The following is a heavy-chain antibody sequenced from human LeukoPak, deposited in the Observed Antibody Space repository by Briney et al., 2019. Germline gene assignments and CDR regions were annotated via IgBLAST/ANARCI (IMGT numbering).Heavy chain of an antibody. V-gene: IGHV3-30*18. CDR3: AKLSFYFDF. Sequence: GGSLRLSCAASGFTFSSYAMHWVRQAPGKGLEWVAVISYDGSNKYYADSVKGRLTISRDNSKNTLYLQMNSLRAEDTAVYYCAKLSFYFDFWGQGTLVTVSS. CDR1: GFTFSSYA. CDR2: ISYDGSNK. J-gene: IGHJ4*02.